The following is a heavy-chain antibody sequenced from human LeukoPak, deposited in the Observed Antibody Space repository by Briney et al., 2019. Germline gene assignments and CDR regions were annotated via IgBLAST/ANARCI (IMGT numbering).Heavy chain of an antibody. V-gene: IGHV3-7*01. Sequence: PGGSLRLSCAASGFTFSSYRMSWVRQAPGKGLEWVANIKQDGSEKYYVDSVKGRFTISRDNAKNSLYLQMNSLRAEDTAVYYCARDLRYCSSASCSENGAFDIWGQGTMVTVSS. D-gene: IGHD2-2*01. CDR1: GFTFSSYR. CDR2: IKQDGSEK. CDR3: ARDLRYCSSASCSENGAFDI. J-gene: IGHJ3*02.